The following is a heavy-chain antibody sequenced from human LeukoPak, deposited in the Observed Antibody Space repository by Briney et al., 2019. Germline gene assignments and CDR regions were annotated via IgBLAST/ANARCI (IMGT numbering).Heavy chain of an antibody. CDR1: GFTFSNAW. CDR2: ISSSGSTI. J-gene: IGHJ6*03. V-gene: IGHV3-48*04. CDR3: ARVEPGSSSSLLYYYYYMDV. D-gene: IGHD6-13*01. Sequence: PGGSLRLSCAASGFTFSNAWMNWVRQAPGKGLEWVSYISSSGSTIYYADSVKGRFTISRDNAKNSLYLQMNSLRAEDTAVYYCARVEPGSSSSLLYYYYYMDVWGKGTTVTVSS.